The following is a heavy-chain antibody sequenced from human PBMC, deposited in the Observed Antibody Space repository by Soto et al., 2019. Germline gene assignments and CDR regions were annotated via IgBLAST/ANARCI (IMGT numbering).Heavy chain of an antibody. CDR2: IYYSGST. V-gene: IGHV4-31*03. CDR1: GGSISSGGYY. CDR3: ARDNWKYVHAFDI. D-gene: IGHD1-7*01. Sequence: SETLSLTCTVSGGSISSGGYYWSWIRQHPGKGLEWIGYIYYSGSTYYNPSLKSRVTISVDTSKNQFSLKLSSVTAADTAVYYCARDNWKYVHAFDIWGQGTMVTVSS. J-gene: IGHJ3*02.